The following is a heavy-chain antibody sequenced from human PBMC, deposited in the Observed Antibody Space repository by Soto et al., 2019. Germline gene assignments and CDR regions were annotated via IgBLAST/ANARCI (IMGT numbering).Heavy chain of an antibody. CDR3: AAYYDSNDSYRDYYLHY. CDR2: IGGSGDVT. V-gene: IGHV3-23*01. D-gene: IGHD3-22*01. J-gene: IGHJ4*02. Sequence: GGSLRLSCAASGFTFSSYAMNWVRQAPGKGLEWVSVIGGSGDVTSYADSVRGRFTISRDNSKNTLSLQMNSLGGEDTGVYYCAAYYDSNDSYRDYYLHYRGQGTLVTVSS. CDR1: GFTFSSYA.